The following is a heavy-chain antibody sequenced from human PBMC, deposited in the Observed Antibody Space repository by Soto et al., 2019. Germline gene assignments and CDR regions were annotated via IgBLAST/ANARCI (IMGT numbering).Heavy chain of an antibody. CDR3: AREYIVVVLAATTGHGMQV. CDR2: IWYDGSNK. J-gene: IGHJ6*01. V-gene: IGHV3-33*01. D-gene: IGHD2-15*01. Sequence: GGSLRLSCAASWFTFSSYGMHWFRQCPGKGLEWVAVIWYDGSNKYYADSVKGRFTISRDNSKNKLYLQMNSLRAEDTAVYYCAREYIVVVLAATTGHGMQVWGQGTTVNVSS. CDR1: WFTFSSYG.